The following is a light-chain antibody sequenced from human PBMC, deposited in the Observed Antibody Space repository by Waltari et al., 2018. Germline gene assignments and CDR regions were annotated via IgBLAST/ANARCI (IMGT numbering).Light chain of an antibody. CDR3: QQSDNWPPIT. J-gene: IGKJ5*01. CDR2: GAS. Sequence: EVVMTQSPAILSVSPGERATLSCRASQSVTTNVAWYQQKPGQTPRLLIFGASTRPTGAPARFSGSGSVTDFTLTISDLQSDDFAVYYCQQSDNWPPITFGQGTRLEIK. CDR1: QSVTTN. V-gene: IGKV3-15*01.